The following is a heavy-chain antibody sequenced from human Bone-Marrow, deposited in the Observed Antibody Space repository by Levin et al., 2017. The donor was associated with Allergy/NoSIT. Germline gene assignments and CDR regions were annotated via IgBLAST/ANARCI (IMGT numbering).Heavy chain of an antibody. CDR2: IIPIFGTA. D-gene: IGHD6-19*01. V-gene: IGHV1-69*06. J-gene: IGHJ6*02. CDR1: GGTFSSYA. Sequence: SVKVSCKASGGTFSSYAISWVRQAPGQGLEWMGGIIPIFGTANYAQKFQGRVTITADKSTSTAYMELSSLRSEDTAVYYCARVPTIAVAYYYYGMDVWGQGTTVTVSS. CDR3: ARVPTIAVAYYYYGMDV.